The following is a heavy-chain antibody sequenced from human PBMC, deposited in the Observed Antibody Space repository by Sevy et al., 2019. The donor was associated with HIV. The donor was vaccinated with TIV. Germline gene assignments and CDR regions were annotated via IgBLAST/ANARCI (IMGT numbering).Heavy chain of an antibody. D-gene: IGHD2-15*01. CDR1: GYTFTGYY. V-gene: IGHV1-2*02. CDR2: INPNSGGT. CDR3: ASGPIVVVVAGDAFDI. J-gene: IGHJ3*02. Sequence: ASVKVSCKASGYTFTGYYMHWVRRAPGQGLEWMGWINPNSGGTNYAQKFQGRVTMTRDTSISTAYMELSRLRSDDTAVYYCASGPIVVVVAGDAFDIWGQGTMVTVSS.